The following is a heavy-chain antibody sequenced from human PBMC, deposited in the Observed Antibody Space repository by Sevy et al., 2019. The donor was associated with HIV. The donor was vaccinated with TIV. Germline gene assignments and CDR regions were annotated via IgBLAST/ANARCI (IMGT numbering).Heavy chain of an antibody. CDR1: GVTFTLYG. V-gene: IGHV3-30*02. Sequence: GGSLRLSCAASGVTFTLYGMHWVRQPPGKGLEWVAFIRYDGTNKYYADSVKGRFTIPKDNPKNTLYLQMNSLRPEDTAVYYCAKDWSQGLDIVVDGGHNAMDVWGQGTTVTVSS. CDR2: IRYDGTNK. CDR3: AKDWSQGLDIVVDGGHNAMDV. D-gene: IGHD2-2*01. J-gene: IGHJ6*02.